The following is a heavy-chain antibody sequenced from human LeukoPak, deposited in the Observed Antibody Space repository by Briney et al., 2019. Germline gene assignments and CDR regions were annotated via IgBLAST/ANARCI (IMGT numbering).Heavy chain of an antibody. D-gene: IGHD6-13*01. CDR2: IKSKTDGGTI. V-gene: IGHV3-15*01. CDR1: GLIFTNAW. CDR3: TTVNSRWYPGGMDV. Sequence: GGSLRLSCAASGLIFTNAWMSWVRQAPGTGLERVGRIKSKTDGGTIDYAAPVKGRFTISRDDSKNTLYLQMNSLKTEDTAVYYCTTVNSRWYPGGMDVWGQGTTVTVSS. J-gene: IGHJ6*02.